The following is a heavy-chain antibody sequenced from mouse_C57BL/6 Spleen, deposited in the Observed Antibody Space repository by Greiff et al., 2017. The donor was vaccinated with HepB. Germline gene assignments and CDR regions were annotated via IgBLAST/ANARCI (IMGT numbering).Heavy chain of an antibody. CDR1: GYTFTSYW. D-gene: IGHD4-1*01. Sequence: QVQLQQSGAELVKPGASVKLSCKASGYTFTSYWMQWVKQRPGQGLEWIGEIDPSDSYTNYNQKFKGKATLTVDTSSSTAYMQLSSLTSEDSAVYYCARHWDLYAMDYWGQGTSVTVSS. CDR2: IDPSDSYT. J-gene: IGHJ4*01. V-gene: IGHV1-50*01. CDR3: ARHWDLYAMDY.